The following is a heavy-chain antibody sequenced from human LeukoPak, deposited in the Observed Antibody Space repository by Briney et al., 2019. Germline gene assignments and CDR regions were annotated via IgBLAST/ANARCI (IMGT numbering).Heavy chain of an antibody. J-gene: IGHJ5*02. D-gene: IGHD3-3*01. V-gene: IGHV3-23*01. CDR1: GFTFCSFA. CDR2: ISGSGGRT. CDR3: AKEEGRYYDFWSGYPGNWFDP. Sequence: PGGSLRLSCAASGFTFCSFAMSWVRQGPGEGLGWGSAISGSGGRTYYADSVKGRFTISRDNSKNTLYLQMNSLRAEDTAVYYCAKEEGRYYDFWSGYPGNWFDPWGQGTLVTVSS.